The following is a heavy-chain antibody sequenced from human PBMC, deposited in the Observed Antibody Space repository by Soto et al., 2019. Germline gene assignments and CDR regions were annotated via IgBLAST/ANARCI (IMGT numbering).Heavy chain of an antibody. CDR1: GFTLNYYA. D-gene: IGHD6-13*01. V-gene: IGHV3-23*01. CDR2: ITITGDT. CDR3: EQEIAASATLWLDP. J-gene: IGHJ5*02. Sequence: EVQLLESGGGLVQPGGSLRLSCAASGFTLNYYAINWVRQAPGKVLEWVSAITITGDTYYVDSVKGRFTISRDNSKNTMYLQMNSLRADDTAVYYCEQEIAASATLWLDPWGQGTLVTVSS.